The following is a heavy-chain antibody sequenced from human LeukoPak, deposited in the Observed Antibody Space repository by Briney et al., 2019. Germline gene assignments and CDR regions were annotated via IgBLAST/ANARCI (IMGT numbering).Heavy chain of an antibody. D-gene: IGHD6-6*01. J-gene: IGHJ4*02. Sequence: TSETLSLTCTVSGGSIINSNYYCGWIRQPPGKGLEWIGSIYYSGTTYYNPSLRSRVTISVDTSKNQLSVKLSSVTAADTATYYCARHFRQLEAIDSWGQGTLVTVSS. CDR1: GGSIINSNYY. V-gene: IGHV4-39*01. CDR2: IYYSGTT. CDR3: ARHFRQLEAIDS.